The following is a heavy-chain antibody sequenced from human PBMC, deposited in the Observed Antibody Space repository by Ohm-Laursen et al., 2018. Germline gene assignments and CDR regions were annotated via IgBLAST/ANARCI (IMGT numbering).Heavy chain of an antibody. J-gene: IGHJ6*02. V-gene: IGHV1-69*04. CDR3: ARYGACGDEYFYHNKGMDV. D-gene: IGHD4/OR15-4a*01. CDR2: IIPILGMA. Sequence: SVKVSCKASGGTFSVYAIGWVRQAPGESLEWMGRIIPILGMANYAQKFQDRVPINADISTSTAYMELRRLTSDDTAVYYGARYGACGDEYFYHNKGMDVWGQGTMVTVSS. CDR1: GGTFSVYA.